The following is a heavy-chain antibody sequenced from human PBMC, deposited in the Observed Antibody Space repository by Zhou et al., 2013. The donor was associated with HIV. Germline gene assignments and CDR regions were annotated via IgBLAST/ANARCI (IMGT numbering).Heavy chain of an antibody. J-gene: IGHJ5*02. CDR2: TNPNSGGT. CDR3: ARDATYFYDSSGYYPNWFDP. D-gene: IGHD3-22*01. CDR1: GYTFTGYY. Sequence: QVQLVQSGAEVKKPGASVKVSCKASGYTFTGYYMHWVRQAPGQGLEWMGWTNPNSGGTKYAQKFQGRVTMTRDTSISTAYMELSRLRSDDTAVYYCARDATYFYDSSGYYPNWFDPWGQGTLVTVSS. V-gene: IGHV1-2*02.